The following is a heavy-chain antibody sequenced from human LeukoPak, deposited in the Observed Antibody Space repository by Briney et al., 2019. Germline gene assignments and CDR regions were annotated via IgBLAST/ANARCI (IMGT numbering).Heavy chain of an antibody. CDR1: GGSFSGYY. V-gene: IGHV4-34*01. CDR2: INHSGST. Sequence: SETLSLTCAVYGGSFSGYYWSWIRQPAGKGLEWIGEINHSGSTNCNPSLKSRVTISVDTSKNQFSLKLSSVAAADTAVYYCARTLVYCSSTSCPIDYWGQGTLVTVSS. D-gene: IGHD2-2*01. CDR3: ARTLVYCSSTSCPIDY. J-gene: IGHJ4*02.